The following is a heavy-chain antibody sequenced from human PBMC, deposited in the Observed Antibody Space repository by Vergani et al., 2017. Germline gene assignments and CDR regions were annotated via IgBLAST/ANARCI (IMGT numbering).Heavy chain of an antibody. CDR3: ARGSLFDP. CDR2: IDYSGTT. Sequence: QVQLQESGPGLVKPSETLFLTCTVSGDSISGYYWSWTRQPPGKGLEWIGYIDYSGTTNYNPSLKSRVTISVDTSKKQFSLRLSSVTAADTAVYYCARGSLFDPWGQGTLVTVSS. CDR1: GDSISGYY. V-gene: IGHV4-59*12. J-gene: IGHJ5*02.